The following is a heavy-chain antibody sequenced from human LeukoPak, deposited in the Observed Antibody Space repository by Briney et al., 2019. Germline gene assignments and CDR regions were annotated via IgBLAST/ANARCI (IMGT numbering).Heavy chain of an antibody. V-gene: IGHV3-74*01. Sequence: PGGSLRLSCAASGFTFSSYWMHWVRQVPGKGLVWVSRINSDGSSTSYADSVKGRVTISRDNAKNTLYLQMNSLRAEDTAVYYCAREGRYSGYPAPDYWGQGTLVTVSS. D-gene: IGHD5-12*01. CDR2: INSDGSST. CDR3: AREGRYSGYPAPDY. J-gene: IGHJ4*02. CDR1: GFTFSSYW.